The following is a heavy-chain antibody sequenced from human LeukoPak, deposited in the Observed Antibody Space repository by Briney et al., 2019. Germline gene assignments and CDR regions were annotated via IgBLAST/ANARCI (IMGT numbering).Heavy chain of an antibody. V-gene: IGHV1-69*06. Sequence: ASVKVSCKASGYTFSNYYLHWVRQAPGQGLEWMGGIIPIFGTANYAQKLQGRVTITADKSTSTAYMELSSLRSEDTAVYYCARLVRGYSYGYADYWGQGTLVTVSS. CDR2: IIPIFGTA. CDR1: GYTFSNYY. J-gene: IGHJ4*02. CDR3: ARLVRGYSYGYADY. D-gene: IGHD5-18*01.